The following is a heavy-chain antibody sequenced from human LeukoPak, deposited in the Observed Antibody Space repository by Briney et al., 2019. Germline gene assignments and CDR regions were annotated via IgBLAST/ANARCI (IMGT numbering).Heavy chain of an antibody. CDR3: ARDPKEDTAMGHYFDY. D-gene: IGHD5-18*01. V-gene: IGHV3-74*01. CDR2: INSDGSST. Sequence: PGGSLRLSCVASGFTFSDYYMSWVRQAPGKGLVWVSRINSDGSSTSYADSVKGRFTISRDNAKNTLYLQMNSLRAEDTAVYYCARDPKEDTAMGHYFDYWGQGTLVTVSS. CDR1: GFTFSDYY. J-gene: IGHJ4*02.